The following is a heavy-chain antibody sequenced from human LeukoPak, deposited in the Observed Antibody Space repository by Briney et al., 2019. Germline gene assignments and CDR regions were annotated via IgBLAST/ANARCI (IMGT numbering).Heavy chain of an antibody. J-gene: IGHJ4*01. CDR3: ARVSLSGYCSGASCYFDY. V-gene: IGHV4-59*11. Sequence: SETLSLTCTVSGDSIRNHYWSWIRQPPGKGLECIGVIHYSGSTNYNPSVKSRVTISVDMPKNQFSLKLNSVTAADTAVYFCARVSLSGYCSGASCYFDYWGHGTLVTVSS. CDR2: IHYSGST. D-gene: IGHD2-15*01. CDR1: GDSIRNHY.